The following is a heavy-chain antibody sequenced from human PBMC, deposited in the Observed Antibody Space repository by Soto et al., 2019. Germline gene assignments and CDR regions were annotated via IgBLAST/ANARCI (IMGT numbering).Heavy chain of an antibody. D-gene: IGHD2-15*01. J-gene: IGHJ4*02. CDR3: ARGPCGGGSCYSDLFPETGFDS. V-gene: IGHV4-4*07. Sequence: QVHLKESGPALVKASETLSLICTVSGGSISHDYWSWVRQSADKGLEWIGRVVSGGTSDYNPSLKGRVSMSVDTFNNPFSLQVTSVTAADTAMYYCARGPCGGGSCYSDLFPETGFDSWGQGTLVTVSS. CDR2: VVSGGTS. CDR1: GGSISHDY.